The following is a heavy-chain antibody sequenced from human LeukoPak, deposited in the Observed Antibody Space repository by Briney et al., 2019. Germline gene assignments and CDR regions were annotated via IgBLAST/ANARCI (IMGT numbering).Heavy chain of an antibody. CDR2: ISYDGRQK. Sequence: GGSLRLSCAASGFTFSSYAMHWVRQAPGKGLEWVAVISYDGRQKYHTDSVKGRFAISRDDSKNTLYLLMNSLRAEDTAMYFCATSYGSGSYGAFDIWGQGTMVTVSS. CDR3: ATSYGSGSYGAFDI. J-gene: IGHJ3*02. D-gene: IGHD3-10*01. CDR1: GFTFSSYA. V-gene: IGHV3-30*09.